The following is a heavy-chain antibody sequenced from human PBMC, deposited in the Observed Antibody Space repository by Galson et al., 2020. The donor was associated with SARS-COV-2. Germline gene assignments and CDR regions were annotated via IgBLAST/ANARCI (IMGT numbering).Heavy chain of an antibody. CDR3: ARGHAHYDNSGYLTGWFDP. CDR1: RGTFSNYA. D-gene: IGHD3-22*01. V-gene: IGHV1-69*05. CDR2: IIPFLGTP. J-gene: IGHJ5*02. Sequence: SVKVSCKASRGTFSNYAIRWVRRAPGQGLEWMGGIIPFLGTPNYAQKFQDRVTITTDESTSTAYMQLNSLRSDDTAVYYCARGHAHYDNSGYLTGWFDPWGQGTLVTVSS.